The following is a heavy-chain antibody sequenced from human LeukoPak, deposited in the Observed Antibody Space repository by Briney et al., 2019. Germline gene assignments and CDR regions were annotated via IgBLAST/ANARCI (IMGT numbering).Heavy chain of an antibody. CDR2: ISSSSSYI. CDR3: ARDRDFLGSGWSNSFDY. Sequence: PGGSLRLSCAASGFTFSGYAMNWVGQAPGKGLEWVSSISSSSSYIYYADSVKGRFTISRDNAKNSLYLQMNSLRAEDTAVYYCARDRDFLGSGWSNSFDYWGQGTLVTVSS. V-gene: IGHV3-21*01. D-gene: IGHD6-19*01. J-gene: IGHJ4*02. CDR1: GFTFSGYA.